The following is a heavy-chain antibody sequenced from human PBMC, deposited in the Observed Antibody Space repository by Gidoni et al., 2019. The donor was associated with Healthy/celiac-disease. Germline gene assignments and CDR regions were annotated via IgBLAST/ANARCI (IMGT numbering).Heavy chain of an antibody. Sequence: QVQLQESVPGLVKPSETLSLTCTVSGGSISSYYWRWIRQPPGKGLEWIGYIYYSGSTNYNPSLKSRVTISVDTSKNQFSLKLSSVTAADTAVYYCATGWLNYYDSSGYPYWGQGTLVTVSS. CDR1: GGSISSYY. D-gene: IGHD3-22*01. CDR2: IYYSGST. J-gene: IGHJ4*02. V-gene: IGHV4-59*01. CDR3: ATGWLNYYDSSGYPY.